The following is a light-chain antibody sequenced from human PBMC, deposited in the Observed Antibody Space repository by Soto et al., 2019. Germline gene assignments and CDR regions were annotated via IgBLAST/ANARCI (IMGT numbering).Light chain of an antibody. CDR3: GTWDSSLSAYNYV. V-gene: IGLV1-51*02. CDR1: SSNIGNNY. Sequence: QSVLTQPPSVSAAPGQKVTISCSGSSSNIGNNYVSWYQQLPGTAPKLLIYENNKRPSGIPDRFSGSKSGTSATLGITGLQTGDGADYYCGTWDSSLSAYNYVFGTGTKVTVL. J-gene: IGLJ1*01. CDR2: ENN.